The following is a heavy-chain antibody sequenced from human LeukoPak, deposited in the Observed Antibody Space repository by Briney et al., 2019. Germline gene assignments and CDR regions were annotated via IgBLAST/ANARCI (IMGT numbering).Heavy chain of an antibody. Sequence: SETLSLTCTVSGGSITGYYWSWFRQPPGKGLEFIGYIFYTGSTNYNPSLKSRVTISVDTSKNQFSLKLSSVTAADTAVYYCAKWTEGGAFDSWGQGTMLIVSS. D-gene: IGHD1-26*01. CDR2: IFYTGST. CDR3: AKWTEGGAFDS. V-gene: IGHV4-59*01. J-gene: IGHJ3*01. CDR1: GGSITGYY.